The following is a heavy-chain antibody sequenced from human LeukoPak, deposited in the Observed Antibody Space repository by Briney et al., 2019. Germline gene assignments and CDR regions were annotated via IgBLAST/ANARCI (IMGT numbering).Heavy chain of an antibody. D-gene: IGHD4-17*01. J-gene: IGHJ5*02. CDR1: GFTFSTFA. Sequence: GGSLRLSCAASGFTFSTFAMTWVRQAPGKGLEWVASITGTHYTTYNTDSVKGRFTISRDNSKNTLYLQMNSLRADDTAVYYCTKDPNGDYVGAFDPWGQGTLVTVSS. CDR2: ITGTHYTT. V-gene: IGHV3-23*01. CDR3: TKDPNGDYVGAFDP.